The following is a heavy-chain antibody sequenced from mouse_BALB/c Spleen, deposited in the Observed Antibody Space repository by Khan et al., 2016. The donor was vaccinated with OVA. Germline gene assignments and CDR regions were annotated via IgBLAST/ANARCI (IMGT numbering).Heavy chain of an antibody. CDR1: GYTFTSYV. D-gene: IGHD1-1*01. CDR3: ARRVYYGSGSFAY. CDR2: INPYNDGT. V-gene: IGHV1S136*01. J-gene: IGHJ3*01. Sequence: VQLKESGPELVKPGASVKMSCKASGYTFTSYVMHWAKQKPGQGLEWIGYINPYNDGTKYNEKFKGKATLTSDKSSSPAYMELSSLTSEDSAVCYCARRVYYGSGSFAYWGQGTLVTVSA.